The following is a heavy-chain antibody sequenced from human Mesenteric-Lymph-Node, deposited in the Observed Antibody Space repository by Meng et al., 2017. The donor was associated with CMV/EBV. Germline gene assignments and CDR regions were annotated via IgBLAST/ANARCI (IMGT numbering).Heavy chain of an antibody. CDR3: ARDKWDIVVVPAATSPQRYYYYYGMDV. Sequence: GESLKISCAASGVTFTGYGLHWVRQAPGKGLEWVAFISDEGSKRHYGDSVKGRFIISRDNAKNSLYLQMNSLRAEDTAVYYCARDKWDIVVVPAATSPQRYYYYYGMDVWGQGTTVTVSS. J-gene: IGHJ6*02. V-gene: IGHV3-30*03. CDR1: GVTFTGYG. CDR2: ISDEGSKR. D-gene: IGHD2-2*01.